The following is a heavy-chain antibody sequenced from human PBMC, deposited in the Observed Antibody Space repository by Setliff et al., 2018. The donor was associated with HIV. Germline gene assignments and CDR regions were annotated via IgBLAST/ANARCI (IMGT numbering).Heavy chain of an antibody. CDR3: ARVATVSHPGDYFDY. Sequence: GASVKVSCKVSGYTFISYDINWVRQATGQGLEWMGWMNPNSGNTGYAQKFQGRVTLTRDTSISTAYMELSSLRSEDTAVYSCARVATVSHPGDYFDYWGQGTLVTVSS. J-gene: IGHJ4*02. CDR1: GYTFISYD. D-gene: IGHD4-4*01. V-gene: IGHV1-8*02. CDR2: MNPNSGNT.